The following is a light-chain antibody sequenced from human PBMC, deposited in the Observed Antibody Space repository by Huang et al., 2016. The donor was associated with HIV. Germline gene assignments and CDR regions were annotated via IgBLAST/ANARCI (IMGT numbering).Light chain of an antibody. CDR3: QQYNNLPFT. CDR2: DAS. CDR1: QDISKF. V-gene: IGKV1-33*01. Sequence: DIQMTQSPSSLSASVGDRVTITCQASQDISKFLNLYQQKPGKAPKLLIFDASNLETGVPSRFSGGGSGTDCTFTISSLQPEDFATYYCQQYNNLPFTFGPGTKVDFK. J-gene: IGKJ3*01.